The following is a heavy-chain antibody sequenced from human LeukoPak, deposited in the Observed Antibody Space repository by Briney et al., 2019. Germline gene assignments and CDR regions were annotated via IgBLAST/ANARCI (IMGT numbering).Heavy chain of an antibody. CDR3: ARSYRATAGIVDV. Sequence: EGSLRLSCAASDFTLSDYYMTWIRQAPGKGLEWLSYISNSGSDIYSADSVKGRFTISRDNAKNSLYLQMNSLRAEDTAVYYCARSYRATAGIVDVWGQGTTVTVSS. CDR1: DFTLSDYY. CDR2: ISNSGSDI. D-gene: IGHD6-13*01. J-gene: IGHJ6*02. V-gene: IGHV3-11*01.